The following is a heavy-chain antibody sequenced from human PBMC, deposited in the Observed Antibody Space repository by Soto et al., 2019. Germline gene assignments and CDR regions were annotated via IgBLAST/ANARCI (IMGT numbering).Heavy chain of an antibody. CDR1: GFTFSNYG. Sequence: EVQLVESGGGLVQPGGSLRLSCAASGFTFSNYGMNWVRQAPGKGLEWVSTITRSGTTTYYADSVKGRFTISRDNAKNSLYLQINSLRDEDTAVYYCASPEVALNYWGQGTLVTVSS. CDR2: ITRSGTTT. V-gene: IGHV3-48*02. CDR3: ASPEVALNY. J-gene: IGHJ4*02. D-gene: IGHD2-15*01.